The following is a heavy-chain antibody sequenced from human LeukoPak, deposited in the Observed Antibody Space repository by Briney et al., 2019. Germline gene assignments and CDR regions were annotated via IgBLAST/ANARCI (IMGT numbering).Heavy chain of an antibody. CDR3: ARVIGDSSGWYASRGYYYYMDV. D-gene: IGHD6-19*01. CDR2: ISAYNGNT. CDR1: GYTFTSYG. J-gene: IGHJ6*03. V-gene: IGHV1-18*01. Sequence: GASVKVSCKASGYTFTSYGISWVRQAPGQGLEWMGWISAYNGNTNYAQKLQGRVTMTTDTSTSTAYMELRSLRSDDTAVYYCARVIGDSSGWYASRGYYYYMDVWGKGTTVTVSS.